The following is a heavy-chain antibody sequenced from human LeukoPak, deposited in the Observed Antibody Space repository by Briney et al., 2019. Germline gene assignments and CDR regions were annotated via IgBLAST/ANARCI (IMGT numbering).Heavy chain of an antibody. CDR1: GGTFSRYA. CDR3: ARGSTSDWPLDH. Sequence: AASVKVSCKASGGTFSRYAISWVRQSPGQGLEWMGGIIPIFGTANYAQRFQGRVTITRDTSASTAYMELSSLRSEDTAVYYCARGSTSDWPLDHWGQETLVTISS. CDR2: IIPIFGTA. D-gene: IGHD6-19*01. V-gene: IGHV1-69*05. J-gene: IGHJ4*02.